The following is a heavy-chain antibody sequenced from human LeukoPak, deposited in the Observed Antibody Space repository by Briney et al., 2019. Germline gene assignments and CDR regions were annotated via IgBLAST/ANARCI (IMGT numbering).Heavy chain of an antibody. CDR3: ARRVSSSGFDAFDV. Sequence: GESLQISCKGSGYSFTSYWIGWVRQMPGKGLEWMGIIYPGDSDTTYSPSFQGQVTMSADKSISTAYLQWSSLKASDTAMYYCARRVSSSGFDAFDVWGQGTMVTVSS. V-gene: IGHV5-51*01. J-gene: IGHJ3*01. D-gene: IGHD5-12*01. CDR2: IYPGDSDT. CDR1: GYSFTSYW.